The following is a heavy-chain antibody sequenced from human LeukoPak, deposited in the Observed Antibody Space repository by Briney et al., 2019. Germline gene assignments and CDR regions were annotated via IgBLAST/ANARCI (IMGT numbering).Heavy chain of an antibody. CDR2: ISGYNGDT. Sequence: ASVKVSCKASGYTFSTYGISWVRQAPGQGLEWMGWISGYNGDTKYAQKLQGRVTMTTDTSTSTAYMEVRSLRSDDTAVYYCATDYYYDSSGSYYTVDYWGQGTLVTVSS. J-gene: IGHJ4*02. V-gene: IGHV1-18*01. D-gene: IGHD3-22*01. CDR3: ATDYYYDSSGSYYTVDY. CDR1: GYTFSTYG.